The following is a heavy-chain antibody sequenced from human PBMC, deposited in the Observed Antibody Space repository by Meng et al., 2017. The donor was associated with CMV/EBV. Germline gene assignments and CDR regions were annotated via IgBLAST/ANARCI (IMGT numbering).Heavy chain of an antibody. D-gene: IGHD4-17*01. CDR2: INNDGGNT. V-gene: IGHV3-74*01. CDR1: GFTFSDYW. J-gene: IGHJ4*02. Sequence: GESLKISCAASGFTFSDYWMHWVRQAPGKELVWVSRINNDGGNTVYADSVKGRFTFSRDNAKNTLYLQMNSLRAEDTAVYYCARGLYGPDYWGQGTLVTVSS. CDR3: ARGLYGPDY.